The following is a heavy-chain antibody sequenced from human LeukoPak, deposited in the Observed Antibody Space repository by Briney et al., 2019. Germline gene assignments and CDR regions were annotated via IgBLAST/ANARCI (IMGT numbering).Heavy chain of an antibody. Sequence: PGGSLRLSCAASGFTFSSYWMSWVRQAPGKGLEWVANIKQDGSEKYYVDSVKGRFTISRDNAKNSLYLQMNSLRAEDTAAYYCADEGYSGYDPHYWGQGTLVTVSS. CDR3: ADEGYSGYDPHY. J-gene: IGHJ4*02. V-gene: IGHV3-7*01. CDR2: IKQDGSEK. D-gene: IGHD5-12*01. CDR1: GFTFSSYW.